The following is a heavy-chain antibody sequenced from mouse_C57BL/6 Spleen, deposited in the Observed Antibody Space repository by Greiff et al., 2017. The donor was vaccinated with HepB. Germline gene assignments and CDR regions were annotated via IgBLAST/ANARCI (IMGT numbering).Heavy chain of an antibody. CDR2: IDPANGNT. Sequence: VHVKQSVAELVRPGASVKLSCTASGFNIKNTYMHWVKQRPEQGLEWIGRIDPANGNTKYAPKFQGKATITADTSSNTAYLQLSSLTSEDTAIYYCALYYDYDDWFAYWGQGTLVTVSA. V-gene: IGHV14-3*01. CDR3: ALYYDYDDWFAY. D-gene: IGHD2-4*01. CDR1: GFNIKNTY. J-gene: IGHJ3*01.